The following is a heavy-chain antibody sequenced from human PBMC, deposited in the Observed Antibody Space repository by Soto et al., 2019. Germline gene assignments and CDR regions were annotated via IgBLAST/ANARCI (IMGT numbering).Heavy chain of an antibody. V-gene: IGHV3-23*01. CDR2: LSAGGSAT. CDR3: GRAVGGSSYAYLPAD. J-gene: IGHJ4*01. Sequence: EVQLLESGGGLVQPGGSLRLSCAASGFIFSSIAMTWVRQAPGRGLEWVSGLSAGGSATYYADSVKGRFTISRDNSKTTLYQQVNSMTVEATALYYCGRAVGGSSYAYLPADWGHGTLVTVSS. D-gene: IGHD5-18*01. CDR1: GFIFSSIA.